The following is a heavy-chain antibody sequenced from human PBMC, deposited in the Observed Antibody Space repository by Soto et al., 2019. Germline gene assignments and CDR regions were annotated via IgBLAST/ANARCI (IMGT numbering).Heavy chain of an antibody. Sequence: EVQLVESGGDLVQPGGSLRLSCAASGFTFSDHYMEWVRQAPGKGLEWVARSRSKAKSYSTEYATSVKGRFTISRDDSKNSLDLQMSSLKTEDTAVYYCVKTYREGAGYYFDSWGQGTLVTVSS. CDR3: VKTYREGAGYYFDS. D-gene: IGHD1-26*01. V-gene: IGHV3-72*01. CDR1: GFTFSDHY. J-gene: IGHJ4*02. CDR2: SRSKAKSYST.